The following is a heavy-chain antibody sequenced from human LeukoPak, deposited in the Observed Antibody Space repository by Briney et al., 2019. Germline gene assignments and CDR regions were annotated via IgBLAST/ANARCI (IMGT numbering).Heavy chain of an antibody. CDR1: GYTFTSYG. CDR3: ARTPIVVVPASIGYFDF. Sequence: ASVKVSCKAAGYTFTSYGISWVRQAPGQGIEWMGGISAYNGNTNYAQKLQGRVTMTTDTSTSTAYMELRSLRSDDTAVYYCARTPIVVVPASIGYFDFWGRGTLVTVSS. V-gene: IGHV1-18*01. D-gene: IGHD2-2*01. J-gene: IGHJ2*01. CDR2: ISAYNGNT.